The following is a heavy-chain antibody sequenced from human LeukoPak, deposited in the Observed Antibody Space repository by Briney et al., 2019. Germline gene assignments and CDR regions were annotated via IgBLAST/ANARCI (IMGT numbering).Heavy chain of an antibody. D-gene: IGHD4-17*01. J-gene: IGHJ4*02. Sequence: SETLSLTCTVSGGAISSGGYYWSWIRQHPGKGLEWIGYIYYSGSTYYNPSLKSRVTISVDTSKNQFSLKLSSVTAADTAVYYCASSYGDYYGYFDYWGQGTLVTVSS. CDR3: ASSYGDYYGYFDY. CDR2: IYYSGST. V-gene: IGHV4-31*03. CDR1: GGAISSGGYY.